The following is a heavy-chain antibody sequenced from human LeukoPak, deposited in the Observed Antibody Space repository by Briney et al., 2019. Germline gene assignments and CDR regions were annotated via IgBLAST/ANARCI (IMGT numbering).Heavy chain of an antibody. CDR2: TSSSGSYT. J-gene: IGHJ6*02. D-gene: IGHD3-10*01. Sequence: GGSLRLSCAASGFIFSDYYMSWIRQAPGKGLEWVSYTSSSGSYTNYADSVKGRFTISRDNAKNSLYLQMNSLRTEDTAVYYCAKDGEGMDVWGRGTTVTVS. V-gene: IGHV3-11*05. CDR1: GFIFSDYY. CDR3: AKDGEGMDV.